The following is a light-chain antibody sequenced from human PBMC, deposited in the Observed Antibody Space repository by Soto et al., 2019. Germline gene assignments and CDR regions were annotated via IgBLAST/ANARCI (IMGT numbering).Light chain of an antibody. CDR3: SSYSTSFFYV. Sequence: QSVLTQPASVSGSPGQSITISCTGTSSDIGFYNYVSWYQQSPGKAPKLLIYGVTNRPSGISYRFSGSKSGSTASLTIYGLRDEDEADYYCSSYSTSFFYVFGTGTKVTVL. V-gene: IGLV2-14*01. J-gene: IGLJ1*01. CDR2: GVT. CDR1: SSDIGFYNY.